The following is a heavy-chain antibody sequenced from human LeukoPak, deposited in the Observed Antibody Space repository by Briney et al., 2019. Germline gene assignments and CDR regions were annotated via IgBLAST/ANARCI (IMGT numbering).Heavy chain of an antibody. D-gene: IGHD3-10*01. CDR2: ISGSGGST. Sequence: GGSLRLSCAASGFTFSGYAMSWVRQAPGKGLEWVSAISGSGGSTYYADSVKGRFTISRDNSKNTLYLQLNSLRAEDTAVYYCAKAFGDSVGVDYWGQGTLVTVSS. J-gene: IGHJ4*02. CDR3: AKAFGDSVGVDY. CDR1: GFTFSGYA. V-gene: IGHV3-23*01.